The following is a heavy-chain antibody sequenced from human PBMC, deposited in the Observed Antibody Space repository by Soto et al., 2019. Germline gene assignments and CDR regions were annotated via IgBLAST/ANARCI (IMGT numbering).Heavy chain of an antibody. J-gene: IGHJ5*02. CDR3: ARDSGIAARPGWFDP. V-gene: IGHV4-61*08. CDR1: GGSISSGGYY. Sequence: SETLSLTCTVSGGSISSGGYYWSWIRQPPGKGLEWIGYIYYSGSTNYNPSLKSRATISVGTSKNQFSLKLSSVTAADTAVYYCARDSGIAARPGWFDPWGQGTLVTGSS. D-gene: IGHD6-6*01. CDR2: IYYSGST.